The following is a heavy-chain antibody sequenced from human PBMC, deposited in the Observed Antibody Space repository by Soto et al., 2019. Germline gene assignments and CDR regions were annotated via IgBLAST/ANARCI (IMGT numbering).Heavy chain of an antibody. J-gene: IGHJ6*03. CDR3: AKAAGSYRYYMDV. CDR1: GFTFDDYA. V-gene: IGHV3-9*01. D-gene: IGHD3-16*02. CDR2: ISWNSGSI. Sequence: EVQLVESGGGLVQPGRSLRLSCAASGFTFDDYAMHWVRQAPGKGLEWVSGISWNSGSIGYADSVKGRFTISRDNAKNSLYLQMNSLRAEDTALYYCAKAAGSYRYYMDVWCKGTTVTVSS.